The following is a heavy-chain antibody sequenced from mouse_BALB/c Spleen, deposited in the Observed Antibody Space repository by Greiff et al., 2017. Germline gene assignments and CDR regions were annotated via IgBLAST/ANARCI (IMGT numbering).Heavy chain of an antibody. CDR3: ARDHGYDPYYAMDY. CDR2: ISDGGSYT. J-gene: IGHJ4*01. V-gene: IGHV5-4*02. CDR1: GFTFSDYY. Sequence: EVQLVESGGGLVKPGGSLKLSCAASGFTFSDYYMYWVRQTPEKRLEWVATISDGGSYTYYPDSVKGRFTISRDNAKNNLYLQMSSLKSEDTAMYYCARDHGYDPYYAMDYWGQGTSVTVSS. D-gene: IGHD2-2*01.